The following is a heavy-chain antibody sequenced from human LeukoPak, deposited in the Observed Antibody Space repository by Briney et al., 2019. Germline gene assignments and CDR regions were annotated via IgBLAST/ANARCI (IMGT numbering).Heavy chain of an antibody. D-gene: IGHD3-10*01. Sequence: GTSVKVSCKASGYTFTGYYMEWVRQATGQGLEWMGWMNPNSGNTGYAQKFQGRVTMTRNTSISTAYMELSSLRSEDTAVYYCARADRDYYGSGSYYKNWGQGTLVTVSS. CDR1: GYTFTGYY. CDR2: MNPNSGNT. V-gene: IGHV1-8*02. CDR3: ARADRDYYGSGSYYKN. J-gene: IGHJ4*02.